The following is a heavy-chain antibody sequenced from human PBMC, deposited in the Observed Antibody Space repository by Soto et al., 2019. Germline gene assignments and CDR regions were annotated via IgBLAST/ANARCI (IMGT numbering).Heavy chain of an antibody. CDR1: GGSFSGYY. J-gene: IGHJ3*02. Sequence: SSETLSLTCAVYGGSFSGYYWSWIRQPPGKGLEWIGEINHSGSTNYNPSLKSRVTISVDTSKNQFSLKLSSVTAADTAVYYCARELLWFGELLPEDAFDIWGQGTMVTVSS. D-gene: IGHD3-10*01. CDR3: ARELLWFGELLPEDAFDI. CDR2: INHSGST. V-gene: IGHV4-34*01.